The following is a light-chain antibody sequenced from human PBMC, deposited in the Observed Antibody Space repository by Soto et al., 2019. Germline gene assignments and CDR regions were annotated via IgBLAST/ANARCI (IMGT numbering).Light chain of an antibody. CDR3: QRYNRAPFT. Sequence: DIQMTQSPSSLSASVGDRVTITCRASQGRTTYLAWYQQKPGKVPELMIYDVSTLQSGVPSRFRGSGSATEFTLTISSLQPEDFATYFCQRYNRAPFTFGPGTKVDLK. J-gene: IGKJ3*01. CDR1: QGRTTY. V-gene: IGKV1-27*01. CDR2: DVS.